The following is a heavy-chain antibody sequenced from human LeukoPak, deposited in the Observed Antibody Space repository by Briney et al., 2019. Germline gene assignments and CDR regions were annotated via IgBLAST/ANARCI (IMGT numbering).Heavy chain of an antibody. CDR3: ARDPDHYGMDV. J-gene: IGHJ6*02. CDR1: GFTLVGFG. Sequence: GGSLGPSLAAFGFTLVGFGRNWFGRVPGKGLEGVAVIWYDGSNKYYADSVKGRFTISRDNSKNTLYLQMNSLRAEDTAVYYCARDPDHYGMDVWGQGTTVTVSS. CDR2: IWYDGSNK. V-gene: IGHV3-33*01.